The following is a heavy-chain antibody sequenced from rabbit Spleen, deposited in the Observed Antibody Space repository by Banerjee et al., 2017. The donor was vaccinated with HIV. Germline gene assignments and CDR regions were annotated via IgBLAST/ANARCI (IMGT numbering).Heavy chain of an antibody. J-gene: IGHJ4*01. V-gene: IGHV1S45*01. CDR1: GFTLSRYW. D-gene: IGHD2-1*01. CDR2: IYTGSSGRT. CDR3: ARGSATMTMVITGYYFNL. Sequence: EESGGGLVQPEGSLTLTCKASGFTLSRYWICWVRQAPGKGLEWIACIYTGSSGRTYYATWAKGRFTISKTSSTTVTLQMTSLTAADTATYFCARGSATMTMVITGYYFNLWGPGTLVTVS.